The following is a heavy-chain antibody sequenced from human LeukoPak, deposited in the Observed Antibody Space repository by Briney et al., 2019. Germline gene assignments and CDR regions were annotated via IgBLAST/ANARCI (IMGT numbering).Heavy chain of an antibody. CDR1: VFTYSSYS. V-gene: IGHV3-48*04. J-gene: IGHJ6*03. Sequence: GGSLRLSCAASVFTYSSYSMNWVRQAPGKGREWVSYISSSSSTLYYADSVKGRFTISRDNAKNSLYLQMNSLRAEDTAVYYCARVADTAMGYYYYYMDVWGKGTTVTVSS. D-gene: IGHD5-18*01. CDR2: ISSSSSTL. CDR3: ARVADTAMGYYYYYMDV.